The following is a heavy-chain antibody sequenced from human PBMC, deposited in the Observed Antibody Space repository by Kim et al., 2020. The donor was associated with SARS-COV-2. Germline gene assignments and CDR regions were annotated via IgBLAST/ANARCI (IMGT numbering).Heavy chain of an antibody. CDR2: IKQDGSEK. J-gene: IGHJ6*02. Sequence: GGSLRLSCAASGFTFSSYWMSWVRQAPGKGLEWVANIKQDGSEKYYVDSVKGRFTISRDNAKNSLYLQMNSLRAEDTAVYYCARGGPDKTTVPPVATTTHYYYYGMDVWGQGTTVTVSS. CDR1: GFTFSSYW. V-gene: IGHV3-7*01. CDR3: ARGGPDKTTVPPVATTTHYYYYGMDV. D-gene: IGHD5-12*01.